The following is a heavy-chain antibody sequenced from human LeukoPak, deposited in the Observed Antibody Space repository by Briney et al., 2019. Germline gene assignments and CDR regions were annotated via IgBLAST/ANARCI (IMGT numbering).Heavy chain of an antibody. D-gene: IGHD6-13*01. CDR3: ARDTGVAAAGKYYMDV. V-gene: IGHV3-48*01. Sequence: GGSLRLSCAASGFTFSSYSMNWVRQAPGKGLEWVSYISNSSSTIYYADSVKGRFTISRDNAKNSLYLQMNSLRAEDTAVDYCARDTGVAAAGKYYMDVWGKGTTVTVSS. J-gene: IGHJ6*03. CDR1: GFTFSSYS. CDR2: ISNSSSTI.